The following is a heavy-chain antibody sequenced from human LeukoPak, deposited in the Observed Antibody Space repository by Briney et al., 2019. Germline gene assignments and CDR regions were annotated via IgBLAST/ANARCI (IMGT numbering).Heavy chain of an antibody. V-gene: IGHV3-30*18. D-gene: IGHD3-10*01. CDR3: AKGLSRVRGLTYYGMDV. CDR1: GFTFKSYG. J-gene: IGHJ6*04. Sequence: GGSLRLSCAASGFTFKSYGMHWVRQAPGKGLEWVAVISFDGGNEYYADSVKGRFSISRDKSNNTLYLQMSSLGAEDTAVYYCAKGLSRVRGLTYYGMDVWGRGTTVAVSS. CDR2: ISFDGGNE.